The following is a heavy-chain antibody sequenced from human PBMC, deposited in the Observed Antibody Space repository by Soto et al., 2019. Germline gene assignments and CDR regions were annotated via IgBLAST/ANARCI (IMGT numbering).Heavy chain of an antibody. V-gene: IGHV3-23*01. J-gene: IGHJ5*02. Sequence: GGSLRLSCAASGFTFSSYSMNWVRQAPGKGLEWVSAISGSGGSTYYADSVKGRFTISRDNSKNTLYLQMNSLRAEDTAVYYCAKQGITMVRGVYNWFDPWGQGTLVTVSS. CDR3: AKQGITMVRGVYNWFDP. CDR1: GFTFSSYS. CDR2: ISGSGGST. D-gene: IGHD3-10*01.